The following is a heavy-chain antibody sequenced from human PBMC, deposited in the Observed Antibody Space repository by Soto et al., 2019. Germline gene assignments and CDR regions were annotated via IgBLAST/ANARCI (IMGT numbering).Heavy chain of an antibody. J-gene: IGHJ6*03. V-gene: IGHV3-23*01. CDR3: SGGGSCYDRHYYYMDV. Sequence: HPGGSLRLSCAASGFTFSSYAMSWVRQAPGKGLEWVSAISGSGGSTYYADSVKGRFTISRDNSKNTLYLQMNSLRAEDTAVYYCSGGGSCYDRHYYYMDVWGKGTTVTVSS. CDR1: GFTFSSYA. CDR2: ISGSGGST. D-gene: IGHD2-15*01.